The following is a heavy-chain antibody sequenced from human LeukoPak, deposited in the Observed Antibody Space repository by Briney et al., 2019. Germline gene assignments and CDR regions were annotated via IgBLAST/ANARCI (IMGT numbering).Heavy chain of an antibody. V-gene: IGHV1-2*02. CDR3: AREDSSGWIDY. Sequence: ASVKVSCKASGYTFTGYYMHWVRQAPGRGLEWMGWINPNSGGTSYARKFQGRVTMTRDTSISTAYMELSRLRSDDTAVYYCAREDSSGWIDYWGQGTLVTVSS. D-gene: IGHD6-19*01. CDR1: GYTFTGYY. CDR2: INPNSGGT. J-gene: IGHJ4*02.